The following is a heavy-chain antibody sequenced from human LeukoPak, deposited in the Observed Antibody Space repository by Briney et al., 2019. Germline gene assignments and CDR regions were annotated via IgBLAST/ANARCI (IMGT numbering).Heavy chain of an antibody. CDR2: IYYSGST. V-gene: IGHV4-39*01. D-gene: IGHD3-10*02. CDR1: GGSISSSSYY. J-gene: IGHJ4*02. Sequence: SETLSLTCTVSGGSISSSSYYWGWIRQPPGKGLEWIGSIYYSGSTYYNPSLKSRVTISVDTSKNQFSLKLSSVTAADTAVYYCATERLFGGDFDYWGQGTLVTVSS. CDR3: ATERLFGGDFDY.